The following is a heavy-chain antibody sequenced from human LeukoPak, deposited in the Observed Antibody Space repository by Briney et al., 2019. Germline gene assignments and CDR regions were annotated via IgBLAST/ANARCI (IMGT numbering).Heavy chain of an antibody. J-gene: IGHJ4*01. CDR1: GFTFSSYW. V-gene: IGHV3-7*01. Sequence: PGGSLRLSCAASGFTFSSYWMHWVRQAPGKGLEWVANIRQDGSEKYYVDSVKGRFTISRDNAKNSLFLQMDSLRAEDTAVYFCARDPTRYSYGTQYFDYWGQGTLVTVSS. CDR3: ARDPTRYSYGTQYFDY. D-gene: IGHD5-18*01. CDR2: IRQDGSEK.